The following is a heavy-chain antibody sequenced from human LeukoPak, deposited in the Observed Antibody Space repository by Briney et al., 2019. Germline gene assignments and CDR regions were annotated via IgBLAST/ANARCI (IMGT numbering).Heavy chain of an antibody. J-gene: IGHJ5*02. V-gene: IGHV3-53*05. D-gene: IGHD6-19*01. CDR3: ARSLRLVRDWFDP. Sequence: GGSLRLSCAASGFTVSSNYMSWVRQAPGKGLEWVSVIYSGGSTYYADSVKGRFTISRDNSKNTLYLQMNSLRAEDTAVYYCARSLRLVRDWFDPWGQGTLVTVSS. CDR2: IYSGGST. CDR1: GFTVSSNY.